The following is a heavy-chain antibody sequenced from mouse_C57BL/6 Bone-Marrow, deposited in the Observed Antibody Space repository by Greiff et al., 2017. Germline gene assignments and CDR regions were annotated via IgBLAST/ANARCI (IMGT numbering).Heavy chain of an antibody. CDR1: GYTFTSYW. CDR3: ARATMGSRFAY. J-gene: IGHJ3*01. V-gene: IGHV1-64*01. CDR2: IHPNSGST. Sequence: VQLQQPGAELVKPGASVKLSCKASGYTFTSYWMHWVKQRPGQGLEWIGMIHPNSGSTNYNEKFKSKATLTVDKSSSTAYMQLSSLTSEDSAVYYCARATMGSRFAYWGQGTLVTVSA. D-gene: IGHD1-1*02.